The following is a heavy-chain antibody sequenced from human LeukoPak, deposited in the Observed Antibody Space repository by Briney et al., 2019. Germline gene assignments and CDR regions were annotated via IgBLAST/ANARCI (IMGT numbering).Heavy chain of an antibody. D-gene: IGHD1/OR15-1a*01. CDR2: IIPILGIA. J-gene: IGHJ6*02. V-gene: IGHV1-69*04. CDR1: GGTFSSYA. CDR3: ARDRSAAGTTTYYGMDV. Sequence: SVKVSCKASGGTFSSYAISWVRQAPGQGLEWMGRIIPILGIANYAQKFQGRVTITADKSTSTAYMELSSLRSEGTAVYYCARDRSAAGTTTYYGMDVWGQGTTVTVSS.